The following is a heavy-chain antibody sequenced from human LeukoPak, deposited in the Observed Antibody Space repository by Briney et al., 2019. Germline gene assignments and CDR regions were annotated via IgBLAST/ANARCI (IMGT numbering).Heavy chain of an antibody. CDR3: ARDPENVSGSHSHFDL. CDR2: ISSSGSTI. V-gene: IGHV3-48*03. CDR1: GFTFSSYE. Sequence: PGGSLRLSCAASGFTFSSYEVNWVRQAPGKGLEWVSYISSSGSTIYYADSVKGRFTISRDNAKNSLYLQMNSLRAEDTAVYYCARDPENVSGSHSHFDLWGRGTLVTVSS. J-gene: IGHJ2*01. D-gene: IGHD1-26*01.